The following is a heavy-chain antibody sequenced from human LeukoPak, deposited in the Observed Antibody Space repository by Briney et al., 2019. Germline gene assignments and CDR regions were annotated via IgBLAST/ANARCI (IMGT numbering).Heavy chain of an antibody. J-gene: IGHJ3*02. CDR3: ARVMGYCSGGSCYRAFDI. CDR2: ISAYNGNT. D-gene: IGHD2-15*01. CDR1: GYTFTSFG. Sequence: GASVKVSCKASGYTFTSFGISWVRQAPGQGIEWMGWISAYNGNTNYAQKLQGRVTMTTDTSTSTAYMELRSLRSDDTAVYYCARVMGYCSGGSCYRAFDIWGQGTMVTVSS. V-gene: IGHV1-18*01.